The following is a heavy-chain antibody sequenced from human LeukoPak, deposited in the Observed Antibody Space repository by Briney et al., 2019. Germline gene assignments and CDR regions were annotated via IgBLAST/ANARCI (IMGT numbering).Heavy chain of an antibody. J-gene: IGHJ4*02. V-gene: IGHV3-66*02. D-gene: IGHD5-12*01. CDR3: ASRGYEPFLDY. CDR1: GFTVSSNY. CDR2: IYSGGST. Sequence: GGSLRLSCAASGFTVSSNYMSWVRQAPGKGLEWVSVIYSGGSTYYADSVKGRFTISRDNSKNTLYLQMNSLRAGDTAVYYCASRGYEPFLDYWGQGTLVTVSS.